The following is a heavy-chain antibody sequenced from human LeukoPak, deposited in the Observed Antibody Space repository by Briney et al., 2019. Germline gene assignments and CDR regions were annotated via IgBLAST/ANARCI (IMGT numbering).Heavy chain of an antibody. CDR1: GVSISSYY. CDR2: IYYSGST. J-gene: IGHJ4*02. D-gene: IGHD3-10*01. Sequence: PSETLSLTCTVSGVSISSYYWSWIRQPPGKGLEWIGYIYYSGSTNYNPSLKSRVTISVDTSKNQFSLKLSSVTAADTAVYYCARHTGSGSSFDYWGQGTLVTVSS. V-gene: IGHV4-59*08. CDR3: ARHTGSGSSFDY.